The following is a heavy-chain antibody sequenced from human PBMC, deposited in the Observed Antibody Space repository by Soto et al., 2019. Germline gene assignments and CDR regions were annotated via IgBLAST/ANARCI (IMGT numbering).Heavy chain of an antibody. CDR3: ASGSLVTMVRGYYIDA. Sequence: ASVKVSCKASGYTFTGYYMHWVRQAPGQGREGMGWINPNSGGTNYAQKFQGWVTMTRDTSISTAYMELSRLRSDDTAGYYCASGSLVTMVRGYYIDARRNGATVS. CDR1: GYTFTGYY. J-gene: IGHJ6*03. D-gene: IGHD3-10*01. CDR2: INPNSGGT. V-gene: IGHV1-2*04.